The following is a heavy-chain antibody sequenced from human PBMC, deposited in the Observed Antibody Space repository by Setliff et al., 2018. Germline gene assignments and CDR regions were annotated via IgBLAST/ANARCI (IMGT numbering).Heavy chain of an antibody. D-gene: IGHD3-3*01. CDR1: GFTFDNHA. CDR2: INWSGEII. V-gene: IGHV3-9*01. Sequence: GGSLRLSCEVSGFTFDNHAMPWVRQAPGKGLEWVSGINWSGEIIGYADSVKGRFTFSRDNAKNSLFLEMNSLTVDDTALYYCVRDISSASGILDFWGQGTLVTVSS. J-gene: IGHJ4*02. CDR3: VRDISSASGILDF.